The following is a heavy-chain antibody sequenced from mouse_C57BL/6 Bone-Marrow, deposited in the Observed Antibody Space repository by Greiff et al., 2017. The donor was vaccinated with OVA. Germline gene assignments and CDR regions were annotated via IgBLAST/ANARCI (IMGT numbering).Heavy chain of an antibody. CDR1: DYG. D-gene: IGHD1-1*01. CDR2: ISSGSSTI. Sequence: DYGMHWVRQAPEQGLEWVAYISSGSSTIYYADTVKGRFTISRDNAKNTLFLQMTSLRSEDTAMYYCARPPYYYGSSWFAYWGQGTLVTVSA. V-gene: IGHV5-17*01. CDR3: ARPPYYYGSSWFAY. J-gene: IGHJ3*01.